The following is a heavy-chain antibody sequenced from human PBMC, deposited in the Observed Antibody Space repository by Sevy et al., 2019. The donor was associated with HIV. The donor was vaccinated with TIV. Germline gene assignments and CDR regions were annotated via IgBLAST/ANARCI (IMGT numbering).Heavy chain of an antibody. D-gene: IGHD3-10*01. CDR2: ISSSSNYI. CDR3: ARPYGSGSWEAFDI. Sequence: GGSLRLSCAAPGFTFSTYTMNWVRQAPGKGLEWVSSISSSSNYIYYADSLKGRFTISRDNAKNSVYLQMNSLRAEDTAVYYCARPYGSGSWEAFDIWGQGTMVTVSS. J-gene: IGHJ3*02. CDR1: GFTFSTYT. V-gene: IGHV3-21*01.